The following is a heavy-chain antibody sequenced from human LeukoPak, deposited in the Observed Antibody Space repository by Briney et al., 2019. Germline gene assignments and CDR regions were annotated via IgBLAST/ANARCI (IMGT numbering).Heavy chain of an antibody. CDR1: GGSFSGYY. CDR2: INHSGST. Sequence: SETLSLTCAVYGGSFSGYYWSWIRQPPGKGLEWIGEINHSGSTNYNPSLKSRVTISVDTSKNQFSLKLSSVTAADTAVYYCARNLRPDQFKWSVQKHYWGQGTLVTVSS. J-gene: IGHJ4*02. CDR3: ARNLRPDQFKWSVQKHY. D-gene: IGHD2-15*01. V-gene: IGHV4-34*01.